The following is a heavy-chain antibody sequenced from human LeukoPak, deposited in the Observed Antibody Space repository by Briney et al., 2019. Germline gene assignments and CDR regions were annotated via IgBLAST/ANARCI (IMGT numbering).Heavy chain of an antibody. V-gene: IGHV4-59*01. D-gene: IGHD5-18*01. Sequence: SETLSLTCTVSGGSISSYYWSWIRQPPGKGLEWIGSIYYSGSTNYNPSLKSRVTISLDTSKNQFSLKVNSVTAADTAVYYCARGIHYFHYWGQGTLVTVSS. CDR1: GGSISSYY. CDR3: ARGIHYFHY. J-gene: IGHJ4*02. CDR2: IYYSGST.